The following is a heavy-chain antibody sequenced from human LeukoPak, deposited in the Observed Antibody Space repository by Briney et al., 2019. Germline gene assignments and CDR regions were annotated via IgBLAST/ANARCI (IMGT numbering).Heavy chain of an antibody. V-gene: IGHV3-21*01. D-gene: IGHD2-2*01. J-gene: IGHJ6*02. CDR3: ARIVVVPAAQTSYYYYGMDV. CDR2: VSSSSSYI. CDR1: GFTFSSYS. Sequence: GGSLRLSCAASGFTFSSYSMNWVRQAPGKGLEWVSSVSSSSSYIYYADSVKGRFTISRDNAKNSLYLQMNSLRAEDTAVYYCARIVVVPAAQTSYYYYGMDVWGQGTTVTVSS.